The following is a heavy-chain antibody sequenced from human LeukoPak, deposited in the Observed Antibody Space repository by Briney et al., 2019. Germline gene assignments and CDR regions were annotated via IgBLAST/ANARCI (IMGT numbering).Heavy chain of an antibody. Sequence: PGGSLRLSCAASGFTFSSYAMSWVRQAPGKGLEWVSSISSSSSYIYYADSVKGRFTISRDNAKNSLYLQMNSLRAEDTAVYYCVRATVTTRGVDAFDIWGQGTMVTVSS. CDR2: ISSSSSYI. V-gene: IGHV3-21*01. J-gene: IGHJ3*02. CDR1: GFTFSSYA. CDR3: VRATVTTRGVDAFDI. D-gene: IGHD4-17*01.